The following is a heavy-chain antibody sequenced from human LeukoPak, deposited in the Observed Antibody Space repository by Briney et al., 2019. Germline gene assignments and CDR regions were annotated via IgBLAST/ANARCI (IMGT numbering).Heavy chain of an antibody. J-gene: IGHJ6*03. CDR1: GYTFTGYY. CDR2: INPNSGGT. D-gene: IGHD6-13*01. CDR3: ARGVQQLADYYYYYMDV. Sequence: ASVKVSCKASGYTFTGYYMHWVRQAPGQGLEWMGWINPNSGGTNYAQKFQGRVTMTRNTSISTAYMELSSLRSEDTAVYYCARGVQQLADYYYYYMDVWGKGTTVTISS. V-gene: IGHV1-2*02.